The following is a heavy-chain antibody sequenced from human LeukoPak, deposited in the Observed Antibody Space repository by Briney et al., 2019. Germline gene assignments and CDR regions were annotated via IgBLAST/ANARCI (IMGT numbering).Heavy chain of an antibody. CDR3: ARASEYYLHMDV. CDR2: ISASGSFK. CDR1: GFILNTYT. Sequence: GGSLRVSCAASGFILNTYTINWVRQAPGKGLEWVSSISASGSFKYFAASVRGRFTVSRDNAKNSLYLQMDSLRAEDTAVYFCARASEYYLHMDVWGKGTTVTVSS. D-gene: IGHD1-14*01. J-gene: IGHJ6*03. V-gene: IGHV3-21*01.